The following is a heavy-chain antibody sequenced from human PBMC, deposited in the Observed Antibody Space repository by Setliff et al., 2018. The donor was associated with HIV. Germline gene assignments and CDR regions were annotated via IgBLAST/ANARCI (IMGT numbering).Heavy chain of an antibody. J-gene: IGHJ4*02. D-gene: IGHD1-1*01. CDR1: GGPFTSSS. Sequence: SVKVSCKASGGPFTSSSIGWVRQAPGQGLEWMGRIIPILGIANYAQKFQGRVTITADKSTSTAYMELSSLRSEDTAVYYCASQLGSGYWGQGTLVTVSS. CDR3: ASQLGSGY. V-gene: IGHV1-69*02. CDR2: IIPILGIA.